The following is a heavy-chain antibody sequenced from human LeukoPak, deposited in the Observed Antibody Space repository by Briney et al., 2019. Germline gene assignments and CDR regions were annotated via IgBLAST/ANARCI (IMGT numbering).Heavy chain of an antibody. J-gene: IGHJ4*02. D-gene: IGHD6-13*01. CDR3: ARNLTPEQLVLNF. V-gene: IGHV3-21*01. CDR1: GFTFSSYS. CDR2: ISSSSSYI. Sequence: PGGSLRLSCAASGFTFSSYSMNWVRQAPGKGLEWVSSISSSSSYIYYADSVKGRFTISRDNAKNSLYLQMNSLRAEDTAVYYCARNLTPEQLVLNFWGQGTLVTVSS.